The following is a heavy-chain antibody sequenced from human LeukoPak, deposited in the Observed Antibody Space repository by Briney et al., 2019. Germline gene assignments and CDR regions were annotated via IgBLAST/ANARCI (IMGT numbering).Heavy chain of an antibody. V-gene: IGHV1-46*01. D-gene: IGHD7-27*01. CDR2: INPSGGST. CDR1: GYTFTSYY. J-gene: IGHJ3*02. Sequence: ASVKVSCKASGYTFTSYYMHWVRQAPGQGLEWMGIINPSGGSTGYAQKFQGRVTMTRDTSTSTVYMELSSLRSEDTAVYYCARGPLTGDRWGHDAFDIWGQGTMVTVSS. CDR3: ARGPLTGDRWGHDAFDI.